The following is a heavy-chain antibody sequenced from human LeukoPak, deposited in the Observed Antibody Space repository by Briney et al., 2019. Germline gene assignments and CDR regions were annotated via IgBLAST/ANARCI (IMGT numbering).Heavy chain of an antibody. J-gene: IGHJ3*02. D-gene: IGHD1/OR15-1a*01. Sequence: GESLKISCKGSGYTFTNYWIGWVRQMPGKGLEWMGIIYPGDSDTRYSPSFQGQVTISADKSISTAYLQWSSLKASDTAMYYCARHRANNPDAFDIWGQGTMVTVSS. CDR1: GYTFTNYW. V-gene: IGHV5-51*01. CDR2: IYPGDSDT. CDR3: ARHRANNPDAFDI.